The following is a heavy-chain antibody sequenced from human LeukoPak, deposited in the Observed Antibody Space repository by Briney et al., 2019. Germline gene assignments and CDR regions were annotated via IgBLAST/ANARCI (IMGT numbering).Heavy chain of an antibody. Sequence: SETLSLTCTVSGDSINNYWWSWIRQPPGKGLEWIGEINHSGSTNYNPSLKSRVTISVDTSKNQFSLKLSSVTAADTAVYYCARGRLIRYCSGGSCSLYYFDYWGQGTLVTVSS. CDR1: GDSINNYW. J-gene: IGHJ4*02. CDR3: ARGRLIRYCSGGSCSLYYFDY. D-gene: IGHD2-15*01. V-gene: IGHV4-34*01. CDR2: INHSGST.